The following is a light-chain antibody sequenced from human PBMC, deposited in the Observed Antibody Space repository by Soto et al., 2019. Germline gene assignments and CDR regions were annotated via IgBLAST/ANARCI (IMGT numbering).Light chain of an antibody. CDR2: GAY. V-gene: IGKV3-15*01. Sequence: PGERATLSCRASQSVSTNLAWYQQKPGQPPRLIIYGAYTRATDIPARFSGSGSGTEFTLTIIGLQSEDFAVYYCQQYNNWPPYTFGQGTRLEI. J-gene: IGKJ5*01. CDR3: QQYNNWPPYT. CDR1: QSVSTN.